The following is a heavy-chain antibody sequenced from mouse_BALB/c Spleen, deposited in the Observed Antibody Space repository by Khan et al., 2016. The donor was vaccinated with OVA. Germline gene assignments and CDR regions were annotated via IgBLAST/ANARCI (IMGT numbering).Heavy chain of an antibody. D-gene: IGHD2-14*01. Sequence: VQLVESGAELARPGPSVKMSCKASGYTFTSYTIHWIKKRPGQGLEWIGYINPSNGYTNYNQKFKDKATLTTDKSSTTAYLQLSSLTSDDSTVYNCVRDGAYHRNDGWFAYWGQGTLVTVSA. CDR1: GYTFTSYT. J-gene: IGHJ3*01. V-gene: IGHV1-4*01. CDR3: VRDGAYHRNDGWFAY. CDR2: INPSNGYT.